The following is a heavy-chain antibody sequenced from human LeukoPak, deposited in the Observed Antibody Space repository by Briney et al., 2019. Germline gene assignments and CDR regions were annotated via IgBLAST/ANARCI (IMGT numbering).Heavy chain of an antibody. CDR3: AREMATRMAFDI. CDR1: GFTFSSYS. Sequence: GGSLRLSCAASGFTFSSYSMNWVRQAPGEGRGWVSYISSGSSTIYYADSVKGRFTISRDNAKNTLYLQMNSLRAEDTAVYYCAREMATRMAFDIWGQGTMVTVSS. D-gene: IGHD5-24*01. CDR2: ISSGSSTI. V-gene: IGHV3-48*01. J-gene: IGHJ3*02.